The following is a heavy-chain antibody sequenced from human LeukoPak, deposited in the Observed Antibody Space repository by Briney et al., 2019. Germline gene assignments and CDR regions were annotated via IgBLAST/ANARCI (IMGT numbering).Heavy chain of an antibody. V-gene: IGHV1-2*02. CDR2: INPNSGGT. Sequence: GASVKVSCKASGGTLSSYAISWVRQAPGQGLEWMGWINPNSGGTNYAQKFQGRVTMTRDMSTSTDYMELSSLRSEDTAIYYCARDNSVGDNAWWFDPWGQGTLVTVSS. D-gene: IGHD1-26*01. J-gene: IGHJ5*02. CDR3: ARDNSVGDNAWWFDP. CDR1: GGTLSSYA.